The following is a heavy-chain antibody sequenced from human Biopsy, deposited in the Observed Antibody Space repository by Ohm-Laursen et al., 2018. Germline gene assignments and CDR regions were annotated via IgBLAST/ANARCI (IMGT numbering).Heavy chain of an antibody. J-gene: IGHJ1*01. V-gene: IGHV1-69*06. CDR2: NIPILGTG. CDR3: ATKLTGYFHH. D-gene: IGHD3-9*01. CDR1: EGTFSNYG. Sequence: ASVKVSCKAPEGTFSNYGVNWVRQAPGQGLEWLGGNIPILGTGNYAQKFQDRVTVAADTSTSTATMELRSLRSDDTSVYYCATKLTGYFHHWGQGTLVIVSS.